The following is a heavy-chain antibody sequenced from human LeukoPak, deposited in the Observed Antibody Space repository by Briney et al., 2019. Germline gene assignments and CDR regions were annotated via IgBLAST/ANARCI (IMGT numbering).Heavy chain of an antibody. D-gene: IGHD2-15*01. CDR1: GGTFSSYA. CDR2: IIPIFGTA. Sequence: SVKVSCKASGGTFSSYAISWMRQAPGQGLEWMGGIIPIFGTANYAQKFQGRVTITADESTSTAYMELSSLRSEDTAAYYCARDIVVVVAAKWGYYYGMDVWGKGTTVTVSS. J-gene: IGHJ6*04. V-gene: IGHV1-69*13. CDR3: ARDIVVVVAAKWGYYYGMDV.